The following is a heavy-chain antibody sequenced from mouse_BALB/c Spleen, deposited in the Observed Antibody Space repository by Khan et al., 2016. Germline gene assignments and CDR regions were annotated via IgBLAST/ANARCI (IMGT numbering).Heavy chain of an antibody. V-gene: IGHV3-2*02. CDR3: ASDGPNYAMDY. CDR2: IIYSGST. Sequence: EVQLQESGPGLMKPSQSLSLTCTVTGYSITSDYAWNWIRQFPGNKLEWMGYIIYSGSTTYTPSLKGRISITRDTSKNQFFLQLNSVTIEDTATYYCASDGPNYAMDYWGQGTSVTVSS. D-gene: IGHD2-3*01. CDR1: GYSITSDYA. J-gene: IGHJ4*01.